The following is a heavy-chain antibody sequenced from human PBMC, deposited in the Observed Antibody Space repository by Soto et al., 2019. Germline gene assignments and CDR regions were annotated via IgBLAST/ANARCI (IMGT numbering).Heavy chain of an antibody. CDR2: IYYSGST. CDR1: GGSISSGGYY. V-gene: IGHV4-31*03. CDR3: ARGGRRSPGMDV. J-gene: IGHJ6*02. Sequence: QVQLQESGPGLVKPSQTLSLTCTVSGGSISSGGYYWSWIRQHPGKGLEWIGYIYYSGSTYYNPSLKSRVTISVDTSKNQFSLKLSSVNDADTAVYYCARGGRRSPGMDVWGQGTTVTVSS.